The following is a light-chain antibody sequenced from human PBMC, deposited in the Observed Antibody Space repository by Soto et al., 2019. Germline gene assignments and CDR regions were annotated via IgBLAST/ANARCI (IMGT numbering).Light chain of an antibody. V-gene: IGLV1-51*01. J-gene: IGLJ1*01. CDR3: GTWDSTLSGV. Sequence: QSVLTQPPSVSAAPGQKVTISCSGSSSNIGNNYVSWYQHLPGAAPKLIIYDNDKRSSGIPDRFSGSKSGTSATLDITGLQTGDEADYYCGTWDSTLSGVFGTGPKLTVL. CDR1: SSNIGNNY. CDR2: DND.